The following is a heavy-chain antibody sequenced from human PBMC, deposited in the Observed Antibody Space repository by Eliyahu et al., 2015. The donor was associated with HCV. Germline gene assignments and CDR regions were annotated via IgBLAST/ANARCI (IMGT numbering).Heavy chain of an antibody. V-gene: IGHV5-51*01. CDR3: ARTYSTNNDAFDI. J-gene: IGHJ3*02. D-gene: IGHD2-15*01. CDR1: GYXFTNYW. Sequence: EVQLVQSGAEVKKPGESLXXSCKGSGYXFTNYWIGWGRQMPGKGPEWMGIIYPADSDTRYSPSFQGHVTISADKSINTAYLQWTSLKASDTAIYYCARTYSTNNDAFDIWGQGTMVTVFS. CDR2: IYPADSDT.